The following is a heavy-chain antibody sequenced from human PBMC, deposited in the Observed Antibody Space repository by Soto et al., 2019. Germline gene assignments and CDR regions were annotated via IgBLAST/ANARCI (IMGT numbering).Heavy chain of an antibody. D-gene: IGHD3-10*01. CDR3: ARARRMTRGVLLDY. V-gene: IGHV4-4*07. Sequence: QVHLQESGPGLVKPSETLSLNCSVSGDSITNSYWSWVRLPAGKGLEWIGRVYSNGNTIYNPSLKSRVTMSLDTSNNPFSLDLTSVTAADTAIYYCARARRMTRGVLLDYWGLGTLVTVSS. J-gene: IGHJ4*02. CDR2: VYSNGNT. CDR1: GDSITNSY.